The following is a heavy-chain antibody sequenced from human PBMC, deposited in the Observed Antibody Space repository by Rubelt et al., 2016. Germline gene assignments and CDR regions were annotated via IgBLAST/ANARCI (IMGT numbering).Heavy chain of an antibody. J-gene: IGHJ3*02. D-gene: IGHD2-2*01. CDR1: GGSISSSSYY. Sequence: QLQLTESGPGLVKSSETLSLTCTVSGGSISSSSYYWGWIRQPPGQGLAWIGSIYYSGSTHSKPYIKSRATLYVDTSKNQLSLKLNSGTAADTAVKYCARLQLGGAVGSWGQGTMVTVSA. CDR3: ARLQLGGAVGS. V-gene: IGHV4-39*01. CDR2: IYYSGST.